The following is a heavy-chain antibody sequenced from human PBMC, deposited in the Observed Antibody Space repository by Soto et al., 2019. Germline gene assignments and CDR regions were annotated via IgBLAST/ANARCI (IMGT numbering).Heavy chain of an antibody. CDR1: GYTFSNCG. CDR3: ASSFTSSQWRYGMDV. CDR2: ISAYNGST. D-gene: IGHD2-2*01. Sequence: QVQLVQSGAEVKKPGASVKVSCKASGYTFSNCGFSWVRHAPGQRLEWMGWISAYNGSTNYAQKVQGRVTMTTDTSTGAAYMELRSLRSDDTAVYYCASSFTSSQWRYGMDVWGQGTTVTVSS. J-gene: IGHJ6*02. V-gene: IGHV1-18*01.